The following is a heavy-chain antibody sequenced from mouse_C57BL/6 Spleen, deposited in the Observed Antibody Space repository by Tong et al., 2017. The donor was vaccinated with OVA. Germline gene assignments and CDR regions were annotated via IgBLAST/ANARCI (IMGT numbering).Heavy chain of an antibody. CDR2: IDPANGNT. D-gene: IGHD2-14*01. V-gene: IGHV14-3*02. Sequence: EVQLQESGAELVKPGASVKLSCTASGFNIKDTYMHWVKQRPEQGLEWIGRIDPANGNTKYDPKFQGKATITADTSSNTAYLQLSSLKSEDTAVYYCARSYRYDVAWFAYWGQGTLVTVSA. CDR3: ARSYRYDVAWFAY. J-gene: IGHJ3*01. CDR1: GFNIKDTY.